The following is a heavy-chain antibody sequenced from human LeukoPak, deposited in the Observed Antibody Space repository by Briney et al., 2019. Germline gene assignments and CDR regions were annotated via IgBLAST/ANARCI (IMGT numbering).Heavy chain of an antibody. CDR3: ARGLGGSYNYYFDY. J-gene: IGHJ4*02. D-gene: IGHD1-26*01. CDR1: GGSISSYY. V-gene: IGHV4-59*01. CDR2: IYYSGSA. Sequence: SSETLSLTCTVSGGSISSYYWSWNRQPPGKGLEWIGYIYYSGSANYNPSLKSRVTISVDTSKNQFSLKLSSVTAADTAVYYCARGLGGSYNYYFDYWGQGTLVTVSS.